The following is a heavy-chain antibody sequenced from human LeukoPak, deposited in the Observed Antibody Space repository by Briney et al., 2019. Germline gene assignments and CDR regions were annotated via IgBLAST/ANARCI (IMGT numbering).Heavy chain of an antibody. Sequence: PGGSLRLSCAASGFTFSSYTMNWVRQAPGKGLEWVSSITSSSFNIYYADSVRGRFTISRDNAKTSLYLQMNSLRAEDTAVYYCARICCSGGTCYYYFDYWGQGTLVTVSS. J-gene: IGHJ4*02. CDR1: GFTFSSYT. D-gene: IGHD2-15*01. CDR2: ITSSSFNI. CDR3: ARICCSGGTCYYYFDY. V-gene: IGHV3-21*01.